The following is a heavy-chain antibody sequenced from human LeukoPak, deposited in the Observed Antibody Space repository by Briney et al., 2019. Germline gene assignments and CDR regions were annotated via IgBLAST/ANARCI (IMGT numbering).Heavy chain of an antibody. J-gene: IGHJ5*02. CDR2: INPNSGGT. D-gene: IGHD2-2*01. V-gene: IGHV1-2*02. Sequence: ASVKVSCKASGYTFTGYYMRWVRQAPGQGLEWMGWINPNSGGTNYAQKFQGRVTMTRDTSISTAYMELSRLRSDDTAVYYCARVSRRIVVVPAGGSWFDPWGQGTLVTVSS. CDR1: GYTFTGYY. CDR3: ARVSRRIVVVPAGGSWFDP.